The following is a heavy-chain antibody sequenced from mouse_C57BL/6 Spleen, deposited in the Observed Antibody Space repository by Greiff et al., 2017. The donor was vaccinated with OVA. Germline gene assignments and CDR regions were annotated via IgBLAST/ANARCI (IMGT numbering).Heavy chain of an antibody. J-gene: IGHJ4*01. Sequence: VQLQQSGAELVKPGASVKMSCKASGYTFTSYWITWVKQRPGQGLEWIGDIYPGSGSTNYNEKFKSKATLTVDTSSSTAYMQLSSLTSEDSAVYYCARRYSNYSYAMDYWGQGTSVTVSS. V-gene: IGHV1-55*01. CDR3: ARRYSNYSYAMDY. D-gene: IGHD2-5*01. CDR2: IYPGSGST. CDR1: GYTFTSYW.